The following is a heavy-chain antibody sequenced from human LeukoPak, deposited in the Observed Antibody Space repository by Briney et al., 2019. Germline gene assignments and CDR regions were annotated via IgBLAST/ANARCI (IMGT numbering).Heavy chain of an antibody. J-gene: IGHJ4*02. Sequence: PGGSLRLSCAASGFTFSNAWMNWVRQPPGKGLEWIGSIYYSGSTYYNPSLKSRVTISVDTSKNQFSLKLSSVTAADTAVYYCARHSYSSSWFDYWGQGTLVTVSS. CDR1: GFTFSNAW. CDR2: IYYSGST. D-gene: IGHD6-13*01. CDR3: ARHSYSSSWFDY. V-gene: IGHV4-39*01.